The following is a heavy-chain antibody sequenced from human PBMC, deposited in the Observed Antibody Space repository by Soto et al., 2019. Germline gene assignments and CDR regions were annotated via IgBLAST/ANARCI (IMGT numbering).Heavy chain of an antibody. J-gene: IGHJ4*02. V-gene: IGHV1-69*13. CDR1: GGTFSSYA. Sequence: SVKVSCKASGGTFSSYALSWVRQAPGQGLEWMGGIIPIFGTANYAQKFQGRVTNTADASTSTAYMELSSQRSEDTAVIYCVRSRHSGGWFLHSCGQETLVSTSS. CDR3: VRSRHSGGWFLHS. CDR2: IIPIFGTA. D-gene: IGHD6-19*01.